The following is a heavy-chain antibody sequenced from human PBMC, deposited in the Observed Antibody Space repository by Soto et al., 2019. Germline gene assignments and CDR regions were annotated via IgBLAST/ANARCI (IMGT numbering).Heavy chain of an antibody. CDR1: GFTFSSYG. J-gene: IGHJ4*02. CDR2: ISGSGGST. CDR3: ARDSSFEGCHEPPFAY. D-gene: IGHD2-2*01. V-gene: IGHV3-23*01. Sequence: GRSLRLSCAASGFTFSSYGMSWVRQAPGKKLEWVSAISGSGGSTYYADSVKGRFTISRDNSKNTLYLQMNSLRAEDTAVYYCARDSSFEGCHEPPFAYWGQGTLVTVSS.